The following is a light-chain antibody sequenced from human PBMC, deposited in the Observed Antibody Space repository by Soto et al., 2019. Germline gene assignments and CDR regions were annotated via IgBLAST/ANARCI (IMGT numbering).Light chain of an antibody. CDR3: QQYNSSPT. CDR2: DAS. J-gene: IGKJ4*01. Sequence: GDRVTITCRASQSMSSWLAWYQPKPGKAPKLLIYDASSLESGVPSRFSGSGSGTEFTITISSLQPDDFATYYCQQYNSSPTFGGGTKVDIK. CDR1: QSMSSW. V-gene: IGKV1-5*01.